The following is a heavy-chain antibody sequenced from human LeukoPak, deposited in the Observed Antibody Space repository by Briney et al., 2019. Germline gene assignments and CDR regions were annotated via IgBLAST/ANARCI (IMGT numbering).Heavy chain of an antibody. CDR3: ARDWESSSGYFD. D-gene: IGHD3-22*01. V-gene: IGHV4-31*03. CDR1: GGSISSGGYY. Sequence: SQTLSLTCTVSGGSISSGGYYWSWIRQHPGKGLEWIGYIYYSGSTYYNPSLKSRVTISVDTSKNQFSLKLSSVTPEDTAVYYCARDWESSSGYFDWGQGTLVTVSS. J-gene: IGHJ4*02. CDR2: IYYSGST.